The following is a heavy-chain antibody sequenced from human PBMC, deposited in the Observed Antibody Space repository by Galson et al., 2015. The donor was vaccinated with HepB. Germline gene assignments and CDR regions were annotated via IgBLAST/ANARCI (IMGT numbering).Heavy chain of an antibody. D-gene: IGHD5-12*01. CDR2: IYPGDSET. J-gene: IGHJ3*02. V-gene: IGHV5-51*01. Sequence: QSGAEVKKPGESLKISCKASGYTFANYWIGWVRQMPGKGLEWMGIIYPGDSETRYSPSFEGKVTISADQSFTTAYLQWSSLKASDTAIYFCARAPRQYSDHHLDAFGIWGQGTMVTVSS. CDR3: ARAPRQYSDHHLDAFGI. CDR1: GYTFANYW.